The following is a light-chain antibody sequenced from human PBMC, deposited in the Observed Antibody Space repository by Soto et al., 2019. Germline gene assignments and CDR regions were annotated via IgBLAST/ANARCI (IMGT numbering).Light chain of an antibody. J-gene: IGKJ2*01. CDR1: QSVSRY. Sequence: EIVLTQSPATLSLSPGERATLSCRASQSVSRYLAWYQQKPGQAPRLLIYGASNRATGIPARFSGSGSGTDFTPTISSLEPEEFAVYYGHHRGKWPRTFGQGTELEIK. V-gene: IGKV3-11*01. CDR3: HHRGKWPRT. CDR2: GAS.